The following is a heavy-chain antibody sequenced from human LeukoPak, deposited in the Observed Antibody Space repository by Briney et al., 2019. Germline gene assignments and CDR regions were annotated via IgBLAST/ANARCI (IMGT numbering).Heavy chain of an antibody. V-gene: IGHV4-34*09. CDR3: ARGGEGIAVAGTTGSFDY. D-gene: IGHD6-19*01. CDR2: IYYSGST. J-gene: IGHJ4*02. Sequence: SETLSLTCAVYGGSFSGYYWSWIRQPPGKGLEWIGYIYYSGSTYYNPSLKSRVTISVDTSKNQFSLKLSSVTAADTAVYYCARGGEGIAVAGTTGSFDYWGQGTLVTVSS. CDR1: GGSFSGYY.